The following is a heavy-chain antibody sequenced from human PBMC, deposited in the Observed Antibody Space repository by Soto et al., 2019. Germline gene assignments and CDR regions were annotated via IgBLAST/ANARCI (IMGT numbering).Heavy chain of an antibody. V-gene: IGHV4-39*01. J-gene: IGHJ4*02. D-gene: IGHD1-20*01. CDR2: VFYTGFT. Sequence: QLQLQESGPGLVKPSETLSLTCAVSGASISGSYYYWAWLRQSPGKGPEWIGSVFYTGFTSYNPSLEIRVSVYVDTSKSQFSLKLSAVTAADTAVYYCATSQKGYNWNYFDHWGQGALVTVSS. CDR1: GASISGSYYY. CDR3: ATSQKGYNWNYFDH.